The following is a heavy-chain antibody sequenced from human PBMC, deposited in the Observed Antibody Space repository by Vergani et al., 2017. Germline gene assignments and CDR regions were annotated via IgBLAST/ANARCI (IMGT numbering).Heavy chain of an antibody. CDR3: ARVQVGSSWPYYYYYGMDV. CDR2: IYPGDSDT. CDR1: GYSFTSYW. D-gene: IGHD6-13*01. V-gene: IGHV5-51*01. J-gene: IGHJ6*02. Sequence: EVQLVQSGAEVKTPGESLTISCKGSGYSFTSYWIGWVRQMPGKGLEWMGIIYPGDSDTRYSPSFQGQVTISADKSISTAYLQWSSLKASDTAMYYCARVQVGSSWPYYYYYGMDVWGQGTTVTVSS.